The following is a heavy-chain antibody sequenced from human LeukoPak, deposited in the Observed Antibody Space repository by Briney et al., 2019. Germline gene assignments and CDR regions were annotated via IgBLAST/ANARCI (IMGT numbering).Heavy chain of an antibody. Sequence: GGSLRLSCAASGFTFSSYAISWVRQAPGKGLEWVSSISSSSSYIYYADSVKGRFTISRDNAKNSLYLQMNSLRAEDTAVYYCATLTHTTYYYDSSGCYIDYWGQGTLVTVSS. CDR3: ATLTHTTYYYDSSGCYIDY. J-gene: IGHJ4*02. V-gene: IGHV3-21*01. CDR2: ISSSSSYI. D-gene: IGHD3-22*01. CDR1: GFTFSSYA.